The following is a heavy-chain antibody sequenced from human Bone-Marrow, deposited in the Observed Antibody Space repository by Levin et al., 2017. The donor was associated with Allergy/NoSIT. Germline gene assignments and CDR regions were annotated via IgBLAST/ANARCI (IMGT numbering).Heavy chain of an antibody. CDR1: GYTFTSYG. D-gene: IGHD3-3*01. Sequence: GASVKDSCKASGYTFTSYGISWVRQAPGQGLEWMGWISAYNGNTNYAQKLQGRVTMTTDTSTSTAYMELRSLRSDDTAVYYCARVAGITIFGVPNYMDVWGKGTTVTVSS. CDR2: ISAYNGNT. V-gene: IGHV1-18*01. CDR3: ARVAGITIFGVPNYMDV. J-gene: IGHJ6*03.